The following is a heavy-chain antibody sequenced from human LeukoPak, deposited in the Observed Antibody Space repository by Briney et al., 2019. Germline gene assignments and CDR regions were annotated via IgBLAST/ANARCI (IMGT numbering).Heavy chain of an antibody. CDR1: GFTFSDYW. CDR2: INTDGSIT. V-gene: IGHV3-74*01. D-gene: IGHD3-9*01. J-gene: IGHJ4*02. CDR3: AKEGDFYDILTDY. Sequence: GGSLRLSCAASGFTFSDYWIHWVRQAPGKGLVWVSRINTDGSITNYADSVKGRFSISRDNAKNTLYLQMSSLSAEDTAVYYCAKEGDFYDILTDYWGQGTLVTVSS.